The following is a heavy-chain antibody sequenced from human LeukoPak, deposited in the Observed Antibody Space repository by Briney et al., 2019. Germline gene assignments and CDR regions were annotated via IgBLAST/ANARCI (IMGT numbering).Heavy chain of an antibody. J-gene: IGHJ4*02. CDR1: GGSISTYY. Sequence: PSETLSLTCTVSGGSISTYYWSWIRQPPGKGLEWIGYIYYSGSTNYNPSLKSRVTISVDTSKNQFSLKMSSVTAADTAVYYCVRGVNYYDSSGYLDYWGQGTLVTVSS. CDR2: IYYSGST. D-gene: IGHD3-22*01. V-gene: IGHV4-59*08. CDR3: VRGVNYYDSSGYLDY.